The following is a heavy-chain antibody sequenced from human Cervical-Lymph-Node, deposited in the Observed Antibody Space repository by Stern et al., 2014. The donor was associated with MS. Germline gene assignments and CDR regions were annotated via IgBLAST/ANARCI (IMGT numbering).Heavy chain of an antibody. V-gene: IGHV1-69*01. CDR1: GGTFSKFP. Sequence: VQLVPSGAEVTKPGSSVKVSCKASGGTFSKFPSSWVRQAPGQGIEWMGGIFPVFGTPTYAQEFRGRVTITADVSTSTVYMELSSLRSDDTAVYYCALSSETSDRWYSLGYDLWGQGTLVTVSS. J-gene: IGHJ5*02. CDR3: ALSSETSDRWYSLGYDL. D-gene: IGHD6-13*01. CDR2: IFPVFGTP.